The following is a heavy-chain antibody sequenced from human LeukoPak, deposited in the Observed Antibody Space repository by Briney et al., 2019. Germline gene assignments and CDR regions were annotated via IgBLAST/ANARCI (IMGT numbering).Heavy chain of an antibody. CDR3: ARDGGSRGPIDY. V-gene: IGHV1-2*02. CDR1: GYTFTGYY. CDR2: INPNSGGT. D-gene: IGHD3-16*01. Sequence: ASVKVSCKASGYTFTGYYMHWVRQAPGQGLEWMGWINPNSGGTNYAQKFQGRVTMTRDTSISTAYMELSRLRSDDTAAYYCARDGGSRGPIDYWGQGTLVTVSS. J-gene: IGHJ4*02.